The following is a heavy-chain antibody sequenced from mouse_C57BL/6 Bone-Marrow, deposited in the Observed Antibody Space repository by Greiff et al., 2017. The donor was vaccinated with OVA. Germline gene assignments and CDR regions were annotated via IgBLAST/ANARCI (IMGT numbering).Heavy chain of an antibody. J-gene: IGHJ4*01. V-gene: IGHV5-17*01. CDR2: ISSGSSTI. CDR1: GFTFSDYG. Sequence: EVQVVESGGGLVKPGGSLKLSCAASGFTFSDYGMHWVRQAPEKGLEWVAYISSGSSTIYYADTVKGRFTISRDNAKNTLFLQMTSLRSEDTAMYYCARLWDYYGSSYGYYAMDYWGQGTSVTVSS. CDR3: ARLWDYYGSSYGYYAMDY. D-gene: IGHD1-1*01.